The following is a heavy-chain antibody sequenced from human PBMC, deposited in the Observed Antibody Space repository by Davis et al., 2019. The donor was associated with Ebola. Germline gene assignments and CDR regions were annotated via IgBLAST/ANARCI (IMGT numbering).Heavy chain of an antibody. D-gene: IGHD2-15*01. J-gene: IGHJ3*02. CDR1: GYTFTSYD. Sequence: ASVKVSCKASGYTFTSYDINWVRQATGQGLEWMGWMNPNSGNTGYAQKFQGRVTMTRDTSTSTVKMELSSLRAEDTAVYYCARDVVVHDAFDIWGQGTMVTVSS. V-gene: IGHV1-8*01. CDR3: ARDVVVHDAFDI. CDR2: MNPNSGNT.